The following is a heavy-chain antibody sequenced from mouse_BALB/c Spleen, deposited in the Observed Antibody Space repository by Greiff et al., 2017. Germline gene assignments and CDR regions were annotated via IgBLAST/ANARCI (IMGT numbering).Heavy chain of an antibody. CDR3: ARGKLGRFAY. V-gene: IGHV2-4-1*01. Sequence: VQRVESGPGLVQPSQSLSITCTVSGFSLTSYGVHWVRQSPGKGLEWLGVIWSGGSTDYNAAFISRLSISKDNSKSQVFFKMNSLQADDTAIYYCARGKLGRFAYWGQGTLVTVSA. CDR2: IWSGGST. CDR1: GFSLTSYG. J-gene: IGHJ3*01. D-gene: IGHD4-1*01.